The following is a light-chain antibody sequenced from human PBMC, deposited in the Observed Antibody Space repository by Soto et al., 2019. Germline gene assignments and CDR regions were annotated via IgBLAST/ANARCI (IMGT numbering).Light chain of an antibody. CDR2: DDN. V-gene: IGLV1-51*01. CDR1: SSNIGGNS. J-gene: IGLJ2*01. CDR3: TSYTTSSTVV. Sequence: QSVMTQPPSVSAAPGQKVTISCSGSSSNIGGNSVSWYQQLPGTAPKLLIYDDNKRPSGIPDRFSGSKSGNTASLTISGLQAEDEADYYCTSYTTSSTVVIGGGTKLTVL.